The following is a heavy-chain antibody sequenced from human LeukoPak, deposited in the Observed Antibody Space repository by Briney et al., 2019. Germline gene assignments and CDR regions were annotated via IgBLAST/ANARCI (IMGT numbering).Heavy chain of an antibody. CDR3: ARRIVGPSSGGDY. D-gene: IGHD1-26*01. V-gene: IGHV3-30*02. CDR2: IRYDGSKK. Sequence: PGGSLRLSCAASGFTFSSYGMHWVRQAPGKGLEWVAFIRYDGSKKYYADSVKGRFSISRDKSKNTLYLQMNSLRVEDTAVYYCARRIVGPSSGGDYWGQGTPVTVSS. J-gene: IGHJ4*02. CDR1: GFTFSSYG.